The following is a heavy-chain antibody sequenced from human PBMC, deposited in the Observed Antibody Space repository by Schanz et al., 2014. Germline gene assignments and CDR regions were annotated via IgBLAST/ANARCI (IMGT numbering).Heavy chain of an antibody. J-gene: IGHJ4*02. CDR3: AKDAENTAMITDYFDY. CDR2: ISASGGDT. D-gene: IGHD5-18*01. CDR1: GFSVGNKY. V-gene: IGHV3-23*04. Sequence: EVQLVESGGGLVQPGGSLRLSCAASGFSVGNKYMNWVRQAPGKGLEWVSVISASGGDTYYADSVKGRFTISRDNSKTTVYLQMSSLRAEDTAVYYCAKDAENTAMITDYFDYWGQGTLVTVSS.